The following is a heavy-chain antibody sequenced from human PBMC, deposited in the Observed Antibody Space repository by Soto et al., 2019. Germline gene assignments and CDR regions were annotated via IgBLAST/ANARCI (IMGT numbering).Heavy chain of an antibody. Sequence: QVQLVQSGAEVKKTGSSVKVSCKASGGTFSSYAISWVRQAPGQGLEWMGGIIPIFGTANYAQKYQGRVTITADESTSTAYMELSSLRSEDTAVYYCARSETYYDILTGYYVGVYFDYWGQGTLVTVSS. CDR1: GGTFSSYA. V-gene: IGHV1-69*01. CDR3: ARSETYYDILTGYYVGVYFDY. CDR2: IIPIFGTA. D-gene: IGHD3-9*01. J-gene: IGHJ4*02.